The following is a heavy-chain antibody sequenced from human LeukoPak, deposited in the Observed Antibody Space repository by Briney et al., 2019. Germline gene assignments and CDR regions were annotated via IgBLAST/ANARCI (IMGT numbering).Heavy chain of an antibody. CDR3: AKTVAGQSGANWYFDL. CDR2: ILNDGSNK. Sequence: GGSLRLSCAASGFTFRNYAMHWVRQGPGKGLEWVAVILNDGSNKYYADSVKGRFIISRDNSKNTLHLQMNSLRAEDTAVYYCAKTVAGQSGANWYFDLWGRGTLVTVSS. D-gene: IGHD6-19*01. J-gene: IGHJ2*01. V-gene: IGHV3-30-3*02. CDR1: GFTFRNYA.